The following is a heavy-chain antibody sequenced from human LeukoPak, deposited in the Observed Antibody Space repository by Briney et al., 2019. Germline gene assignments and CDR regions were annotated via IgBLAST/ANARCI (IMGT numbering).Heavy chain of an antibody. CDR1: GFTVSSNY. V-gene: IGHV3-66*01. D-gene: IGHD3-3*01. Sequence: KAGGFLRLSCAASGFTVSSNYMSWVRQAPGKGLEWVSVIYSGGSTYYADSMKGRFTISRDNSKNTLYLQMNSLRAEDTAVYYCASMESNSGSEYWGQGTLVTVSS. CDR2: IYSGGST. J-gene: IGHJ4*02. CDR3: ASMESNSGSEY.